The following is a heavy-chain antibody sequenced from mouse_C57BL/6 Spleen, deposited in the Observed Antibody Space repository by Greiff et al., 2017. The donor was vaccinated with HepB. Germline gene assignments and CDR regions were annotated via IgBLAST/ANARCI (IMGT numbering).Heavy chain of an antibody. Sequence: VKLVESGAELVKPGASVKISCKASGYAFSSYWMNWVKQRPGKGLEWIGQIYPGDGDTNYNGKFKGKATLTADKSSSTAYMQLSSLTSEDSAVYFCARGWELGREDYWGQGTTLTVSS. V-gene: IGHV1-80*01. CDR2: IYPGDGDT. CDR1: GYAFSSYW. D-gene: IGHD4-1*01. J-gene: IGHJ2*01. CDR3: ARGWELGREDY.